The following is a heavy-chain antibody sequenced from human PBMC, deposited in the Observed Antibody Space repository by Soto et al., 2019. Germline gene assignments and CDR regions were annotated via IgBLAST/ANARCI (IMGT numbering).Heavy chain of an antibody. D-gene: IGHD6-19*01. V-gene: IGHV1-69*13. J-gene: IGHJ6*02. CDR2: IIPIFGTA. CDR3: ASDLSSGSLLGYYGMDV. CDR1: GGTFRSYS. Sequence: GASVKVSCKASGGTFRSYSISWVLQAPGQGLEWMGGIIPIFGTANYAQKFQGRVTITADESTSTAYMELSSLRSEDTAVYYCASDLSSGSLLGYYGMDVWGQGTTVTVSS.